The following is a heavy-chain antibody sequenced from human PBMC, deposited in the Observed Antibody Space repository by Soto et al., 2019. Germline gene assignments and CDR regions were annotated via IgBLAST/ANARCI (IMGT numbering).Heavy chain of an antibody. J-gene: IGHJ1*01. Sequence: EVHLLESGGGLVRPGGSLRLSCAASGLTFNNFAMSWVRQAPGKGLEWVSTIIGGARTTDYADSVKGRFTISRDNSKNTVFLQMDSLRVEVTAVYYCAQVVVGATAVLAWGQKFTPAKYFQHCGQGTVVTVSS. CDR1: GLTFNNFA. CDR2: IIGGARTT. V-gene: IGHV3-23*01. CDR3: AQVVVGATAVLAWGQKFTPAKYFQH. D-gene: IGHD2-21*02.